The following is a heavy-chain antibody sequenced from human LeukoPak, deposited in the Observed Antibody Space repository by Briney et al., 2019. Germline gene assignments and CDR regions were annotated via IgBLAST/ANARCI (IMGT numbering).Heavy chain of an antibody. Sequence: GESLKISCKGSGYNFTNYWIDWVRQMPGKGLEWMGIIYPGDSDTRYSPSFQGQVTFSADESISTAYLQWSSLKASDTAIYYCARRSSIAPRLFDYWGQGTLVTVSS. V-gene: IGHV5-51*01. CDR3: ARRSSIAPRLFDY. D-gene: IGHD6-6*01. J-gene: IGHJ4*02. CDR1: GYNFTNYW. CDR2: IYPGDSDT.